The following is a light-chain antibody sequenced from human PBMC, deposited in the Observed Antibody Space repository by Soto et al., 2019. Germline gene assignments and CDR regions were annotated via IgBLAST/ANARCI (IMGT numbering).Light chain of an antibody. CDR2: GAS. J-gene: IGKJ2*01. V-gene: IGKV3-20*01. CDR3: QQYGSSPT. Sequence: EIVLTQSPGTLSLSPGERATLSCRASQSVSSSNLAWNQQKPGQAPRLLTYGASSSATGIPDRFSGSGSGPDFTLTISRLEPEDFAVYYCQQYGSSPTFGQGTKLEIK. CDR1: QSVSSSN.